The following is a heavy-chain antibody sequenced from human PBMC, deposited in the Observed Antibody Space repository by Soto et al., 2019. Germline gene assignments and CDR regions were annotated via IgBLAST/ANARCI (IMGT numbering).Heavy chain of an antibody. D-gene: IGHD1-7*01. J-gene: IGHJ5*02. CDR3: AAGELQVNWFDP. V-gene: IGHV3-23*01. CDR2: ISGSGGST. Sequence: EVQLLESGGGLVQPGGSLRLSCAASGFTFSSYAMSWVRQAPGKGLEWVSAISGSGGSTYYADSVKGRFTISRDNSENTLYLQMNSLRAEDTAVYYCAAGELQVNWFDPWGQGTLVTVSS. CDR1: GFTFSSYA.